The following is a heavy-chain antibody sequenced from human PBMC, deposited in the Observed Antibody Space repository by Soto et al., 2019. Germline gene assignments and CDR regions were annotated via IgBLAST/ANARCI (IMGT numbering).Heavy chain of an antibody. J-gene: IGHJ4*02. CDR1: GVSINSAGYC. V-gene: IGHV4-30-2*01. CDR2: IYYSGSP. D-gene: IGHD3-3*01. Sequence: QVQLQESGSGLVKPSQTLSLTCTVSGVSINSAGYCWSWIRQPPGKGLEWIGCIYYSGSPYSNPSLKSRVTISMDGSSNQFSLKLNSVTAADTAVYFCAGGVRFLEWLLNWGQGALVTVSS. CDR3: AGGVRFLEWLLN.